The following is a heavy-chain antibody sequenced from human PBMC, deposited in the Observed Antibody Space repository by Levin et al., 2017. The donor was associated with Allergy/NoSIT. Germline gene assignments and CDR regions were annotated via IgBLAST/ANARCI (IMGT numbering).Heavy chain of an antibody. J-gene: IGHJ3*02. V-gene: IGHV2-70*13. D-gene: IGHD6-19*01. Sequence: VSGPTLVKPTQTLTLTCTFSGFSLSTSGMCVSWFRQPPGKALEWLALIDWDDDKYYRTSLKTRLTISKDTSKDQVVLTMTNMDPVDTDTYYCAREYSSGWYRIFDIWGQGTMVTVSS. CDR3: AREYSSGWYRIFDI. CDR1: GFSLSTSGMC. CDR2: IDWDDDK.